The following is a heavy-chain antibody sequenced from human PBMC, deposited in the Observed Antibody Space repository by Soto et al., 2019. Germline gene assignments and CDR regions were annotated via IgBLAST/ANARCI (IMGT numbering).Heavy chain of an antibody. D-gene: IGHD2-2*01. CDR2: IYYSGST. J-gene: IGHJ3*02. CDR3: ARDQCSSTSCYLGRAFDI. Sequence: QVQLQESGPGLVKPSQTLSLTCTVSGGSISSGGYYWSWIRQHPGKGLEWIGYIYYSGSTYYNPSPKSRVTISVDTSKNQFSLKLSSGTAADTAVYYCARDQCSSTSCYLGRAFDIWGQGTMVTVSS. CDR1: GGSISSGGYY. V-gene: IGHV4-31*03.